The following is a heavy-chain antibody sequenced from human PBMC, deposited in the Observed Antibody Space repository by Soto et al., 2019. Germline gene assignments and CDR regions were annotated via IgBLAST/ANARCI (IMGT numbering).Heavy chain of an antibody. J-gene: IGHJ5*02. V-gene: IGHV3-64D*06. CDR1: GFTFSSYA. CDR3: VKARGPYYYDEGGGSDP. CDR2: ISSNGGST. D-gene: IGHD3-22*01. Sequence: GASVKVSCSASGFTFSSYAMHWVRQAPGKGLEYVSAISSNGGSTYYADSVKGRFTISRDNSKNTLYLQMSSLRAEDTAVYYCVKARGPYYYDEGGGSDPWGQGTLVTV.